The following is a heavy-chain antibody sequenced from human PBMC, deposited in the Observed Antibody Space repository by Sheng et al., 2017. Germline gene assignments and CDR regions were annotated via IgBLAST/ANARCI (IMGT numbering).Heavy chain of an antibody. J-gene: IGHJ4*02. CDR1: GFTFSSYS. V-gene: IGHV3-21*01. Sequence: EVQLVESGGGLVKPGGSLRLSCAASGFTFSSYSMNWVRQAPGKGLEWVSSISSSSSYIYYADSVKGRFTISRDNAKNSLYLQMNSLRAEDMAVYYCASGGSYHYFDYWGQGTLVTVSS. CDR3: ASGGSYHYFDY. D-gene: IGHD1-26*01. CDR2: ISSSSSYI.